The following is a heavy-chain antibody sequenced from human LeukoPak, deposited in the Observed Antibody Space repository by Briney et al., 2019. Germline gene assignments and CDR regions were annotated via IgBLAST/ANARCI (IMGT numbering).Heavy chain of an antibody. V-gene: IGHV1-46*01. CDR3: ARGHYYDSSGYYYEEY. J-gene: IGHJ4*02. Sequence: ASVKVSCKASGYTFTSYYMHWVRQDPGQGLEWMGIINPSGGSTSYAQKFQGRVTMTRDMSTSTVYMELSSLRSEDTAVYYCARGHYYDSSGYYYEEYWGQGTLVTVSS. CDR1: GYTFTSYY. D-gene: IGHD3-22*01. CDR2: INPSGGST.